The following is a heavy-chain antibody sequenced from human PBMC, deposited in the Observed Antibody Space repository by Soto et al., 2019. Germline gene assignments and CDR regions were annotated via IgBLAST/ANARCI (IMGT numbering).Heavy chain of an antibody. Sequence: QVQLVQSGAEVKKPGSSVTVSCQASGGTFGNSAISCVRQAPGQGLEWMGGSIPIFPTPDYAQKFQGRVTITADESTGTAYRELSSLRSEDTAVYYCARDTDRQQLGGNYYFGIDGWGQGPGVTVSS. CDR1: GGTFGNSA. CDR3: ARDTDRQQLGGNYYFGIDG. V-gene: IGHV1-69*12. J-gene: IGHJ6*02. CDR2: SIPIFPTP. D-gene: IGHD3-3*02.